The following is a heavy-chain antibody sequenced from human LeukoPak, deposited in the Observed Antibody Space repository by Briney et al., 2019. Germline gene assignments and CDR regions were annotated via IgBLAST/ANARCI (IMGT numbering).Heavy chain of an antibody. Sequence: GGSLRLSCAASGFTFSSCAMHWVRQAPGKGLEWVAVISYDGSNKYYADSVKGRFTISRDNSKNTLYLQMNSLRAEDTAVYYCARDLYYYDSSGPFDYWGQGTLVTVSS. CDR3: ARDLYYYDSSGPFDY. CDR2: ISYDGSNK. CDR1: GFTFSSCA. J-gene: IGHJ4*02. D-gene: IGHD3-22*01. V-gene: IGHV3-30*01.